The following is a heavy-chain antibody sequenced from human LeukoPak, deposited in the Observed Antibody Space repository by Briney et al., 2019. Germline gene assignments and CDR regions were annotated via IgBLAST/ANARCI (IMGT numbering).Heavy chain of an antibody. Sequence: GGSLRLSCAAAGFTFSDYGVHWVRQAPGKGLEWVTSTWYDGSNKWYADSVKGRFIISRDNSKNMLYLQMNSLRGDDTAVYYCAKMAAADPYTNSPLRPFDSSVHWDYWGQGTLVTVSS. CDR3: AKMAAADPYTNSPLRPFDSSVHWDY. D-gene: IGHD3-22*01. J-gene: IGHJ4*02. CDR1: GFTFSDYG. CDR2: TWYDGSNK. V-gene: IGHV3-33*06.